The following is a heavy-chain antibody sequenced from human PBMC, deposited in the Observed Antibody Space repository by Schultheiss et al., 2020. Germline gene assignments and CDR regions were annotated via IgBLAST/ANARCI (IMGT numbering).Heavy chain of an antibody. D-gene: IGHD3-10*01. CDR1: GFTFSSYA. Sequence: GASLRLSCAASGFTFSSYAMSWVRQAPGKGLEWVSAISGSGGSTYYADSVKGRFTISRDNSKNTLYLQMNSLRAEDTAVYYCAKDYAGFGELLPPRWGQGTLVTVSS. J-gene: IGHJ4*02. CDR3: AKDYAGFGELLPPR. CDR2: ISGSGGST. V-gene: IGHV3-23*01.